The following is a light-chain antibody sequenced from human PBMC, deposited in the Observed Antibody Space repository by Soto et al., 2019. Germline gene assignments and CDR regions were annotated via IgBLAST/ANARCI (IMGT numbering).Light chain of an antibody. CDR3: AAWDDSLNGYV. CDR1: SSDVGGYEY. V-gene: IGLV2-8*01. J-gene: IGLJ1*01. Sequence: QSVLTQPPSASGSPGQSVTISCTGSSSDVGGYEYVSWYQQHPGKAPKLIIYEVIKRPSGVPDRFSGSKSGNTASLTVSGLQAEDEADYYCAAWDDSLNGYVFGTGTKLTVL. CDR2: EVI.